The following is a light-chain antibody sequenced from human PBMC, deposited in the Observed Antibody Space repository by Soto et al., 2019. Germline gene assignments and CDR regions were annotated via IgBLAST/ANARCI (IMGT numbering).Light chain of an antibody. CDR1: QSISIF. V-gene: IGKV1-39*01. J-gene: IGKJ2*01. CDR3: QQSYITPYT. Sequence: DIQMTQSPSSLSESVGDRVSITCRASQSISIFLSWYQQKPGKAPKLLIYAASSLQSGVPSRFSGSGSGTDFTLTISSLQPEDYATYYCQQSYITPYTFGQGTKLEIK. CDR2: AAS.